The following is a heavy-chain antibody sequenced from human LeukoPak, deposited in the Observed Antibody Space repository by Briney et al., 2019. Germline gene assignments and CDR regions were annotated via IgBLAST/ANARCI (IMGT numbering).Heavy chain of an antibody. J-gene: IGHJ4*02. D-gene: IGHD3-10*01. V-gene: IGHV1-8*01. Sequence: ASVKVSCKASGYTFTSYDINWVRQATGQGLEWMGWMNPNSGNTGYAQKFQGRVTMTRNTSISTAYMELSSLRSEDTAVYYCARGLTMVRGVIITTPLRYWGQGTLVTVSS. CDR1: GYTFTSYD. CDR3: ARGLTMVRGVIITTPLRY. CDR2: MNPNSGNT.